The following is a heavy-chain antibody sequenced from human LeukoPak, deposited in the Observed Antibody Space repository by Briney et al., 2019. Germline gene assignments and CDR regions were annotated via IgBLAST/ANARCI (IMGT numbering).Heavy chain of an antibody. CDR3: ARESSGWFPFDY. V-gene: IGHV3-21*01. D-gene: IGHD6-19*01. Sequence: GGSLRLSCAAYGFTFSSYSMNWVRQAPGKGLEWVSSISSSSSYIYYADSVKGRFTISRDNAKNSLYLQMNSLRAEDTAVYYCARESSGWFPFDYWGQGTLVTVSS. CDR2: ISSSSSYI. J-gene: IGHJ4*02. CDR1: GFTFSSYS.